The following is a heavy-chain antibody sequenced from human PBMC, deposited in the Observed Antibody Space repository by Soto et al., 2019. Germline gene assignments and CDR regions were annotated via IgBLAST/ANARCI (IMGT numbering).Heavy chain of an antibody. CDR3: ARSRSPSYGMDV. V-gene: IGHV3-7*03. D-gene: IGHD2-15*01. CDR1: GFTFSSYR. Sequence: GGSLRLSCAASGFTFSSYRMSWVRQAPGKGLEWVANIKQDGSEKYYVDSVKGRFTISRDNAKNSLYLQMNSLRAEDTAVYYCARSRSPSYGMDVWGQGTTVTVSS. CDR2: IKQDGSEK. J-gene: IGHJ6*02.